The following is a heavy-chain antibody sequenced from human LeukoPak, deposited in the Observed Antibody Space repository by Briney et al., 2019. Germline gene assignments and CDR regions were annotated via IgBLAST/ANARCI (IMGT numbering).Heavy chain of an antibody. D-gene: IGHD2-2*01. CDR1: GYSISSGYY. CDR2: IYHSGST. Sequence: SETLSLTCTVSGYSISSGYYWGWIRQPPGKGLEWIGSIYHSGSTYYNSSLKSRVTISVDTSKNQFSLKLSSVTAADTAVYYCARGGGQLPLPYYYYMDVWGKGTTVTVSS. V-gene: IGHV4-38-2*02. J-gene: IGHJ6*03. CDR3: ARGGGQLPLPYYYYMDV.